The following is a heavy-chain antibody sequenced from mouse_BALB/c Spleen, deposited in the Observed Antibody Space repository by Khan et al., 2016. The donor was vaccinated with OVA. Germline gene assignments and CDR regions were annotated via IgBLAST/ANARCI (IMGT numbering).Heavy chain of an antibody. CDR2: ISYSGGT. Sequence: EVKLLESGPGLVKPSQSLSLTCTVTGYSITSGYAWNWIRQFPGNKLEWMGYISYSGGTSYNPSLKSRISITRATSKNQFFLQLNSVTTEDTATYYCARGNYYGYYFDYWGQGTTLTVSS. CDR3: ARGNYYGYYFDY. CDR1: GYSITSGYA. J-gene: IGHJ2*01. V-gene: IGHV3-2*02. D-gene: IGHD1-1*01.